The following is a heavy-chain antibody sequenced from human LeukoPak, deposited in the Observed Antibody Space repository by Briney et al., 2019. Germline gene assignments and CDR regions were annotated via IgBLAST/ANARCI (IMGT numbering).Heavy chain of an antibody. Sequence: GGSLRLSCAASGFTFSSYGMHWVRQAPGKGLEWVAFIRYDGSNKHYADSVKVRFTISRDNSKNTLYLQMNSLRAEDTAVYYCAKDRRPYYYDSSGYFDYWGQGTLVTVSS. J-gene: IGHJ4*02. CDR2: IRYDGSNK. CDR3: AKDRRPYYYDSSGYFDY. CDR1: GFTFSSYG. V-gene: IGHV3-30*02. D-gene: IGHD3-22*01.